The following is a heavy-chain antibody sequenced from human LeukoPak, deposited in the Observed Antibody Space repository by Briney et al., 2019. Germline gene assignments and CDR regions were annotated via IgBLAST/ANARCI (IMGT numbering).Heavy chain of an antibody. J-gene: IGHJ4*02. CDR1: EYTFTVYY. D-gene: IGHD2-15*01. CDR2: INPNSGGT. V-gene: IGHV1-2*06. CDR3: ARDSTLGLDY. Sequence: ASVKVSCKASEYTFTVYYMHWVRQAPGQGLEWMGRINPNSGGTNYAQNFQGRVTMTRDTSISTVYMEVSRLRSDDTAVYYCARDSTLGLDYWGQGTLVTVSS.